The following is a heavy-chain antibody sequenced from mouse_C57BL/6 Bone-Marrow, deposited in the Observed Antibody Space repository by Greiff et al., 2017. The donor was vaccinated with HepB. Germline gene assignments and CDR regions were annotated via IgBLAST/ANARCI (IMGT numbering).Heavy chain of an antibody. Sequence: VQLQQPGAELVKPGASVKLSCKASGYTFTSSWMHWVKQRPGQGLEWIGMIHPNSGSTNYNEKFKSKATLTVDKSSSTAYMQLSSLTSEDTAVYYCARSGWLVPFAYWGQGTLVTVSA. CDR1: GYTFTSSW. CDR2: IHPNSGST. CDR3: ARSGWLVPFAY. J-gene: IGHJ3*01. V-gene: IGHV1-64*01. D-gene: IGHD2-3*01.